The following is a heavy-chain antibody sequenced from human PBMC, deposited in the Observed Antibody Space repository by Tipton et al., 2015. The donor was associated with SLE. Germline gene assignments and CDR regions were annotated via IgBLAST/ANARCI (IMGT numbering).Heavy chain of an antibody. CDR1: GGSISSSSYY. D-gene: IGHD1-14*01. CDR3: ARHRTYHDY. J-gene: IGHJ4*02. CDR2: IYYTGST. Sequence: TLSLTCTVSGGSISSSSYYWGWIRQYPGKGLEWIGTIYYTGSTNSSPSLRSRLTMSIDTSKNQFSLKLSSVTAADTAVYYCARHRTYHDYWGQGTLVTVSS. V-gene: IGHV4-39*01.